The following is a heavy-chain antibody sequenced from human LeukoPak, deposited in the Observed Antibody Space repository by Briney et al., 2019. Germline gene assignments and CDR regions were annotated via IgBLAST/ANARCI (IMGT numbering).Heavy chain of an antibody. Sequence: GSVKVSCKASGYTFTSYGISWVRQAPGQGLEGMGIINPSGGSTSYAQKLQGRVTMTGDMSTSTVYMELSRLRSEDTAVYHCAGVTGTTVDIWGQGTMVTVSS. V-gene: IGHV1-46*01. D-gene: IGHD1-1*01. CDR1: GYTFTSYG. J-gene: IGHJ3*02. CDR3: AGVTGTTVDI. CDR2: INPSGGST.